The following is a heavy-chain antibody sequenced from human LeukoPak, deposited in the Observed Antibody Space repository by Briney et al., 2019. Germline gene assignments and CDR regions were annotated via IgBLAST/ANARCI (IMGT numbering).Heavy chain of an antibody. D-gene: IGHD4-11*01. CDR1: GFTFSSYS. J-gene: IGHJ4*02. Sequence: PGGSLRLSCAASGFTFSSYSMNWVRQAPGKGLEWVSSISSSSSYIYYADSVEGRFTISRDNAKNSLYLQMNSLRAEDTAVYYCARDRGEDDYNFDYWGQGTLVTVSS. CDR2: ISSSSSYI. V-gene: IGHV3-21*01. CDR3: ARDRGEDDYNFDY.